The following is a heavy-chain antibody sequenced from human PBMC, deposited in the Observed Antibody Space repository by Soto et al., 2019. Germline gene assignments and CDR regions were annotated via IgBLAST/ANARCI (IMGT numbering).Heavy chain of an antibody. V-gene: IGHV6-1*01. CDR1: GDSVSSNDAT. D-gene: IGHD6-13*01. CDR2: TYYRSRWYS. J-gene: IGHJ4*02. CDR3: ARPIGNSWLDY. Sequence: SQTLSLTCAISGDSVSSNDATWDWIRQSPSRGLEWLGRTYYRSRWYSEYAISVQSRITVNADTSKNQVSLQLDSVTPDDTAVYYCARPIGNSWLDYWRQGTLVTSPQ.